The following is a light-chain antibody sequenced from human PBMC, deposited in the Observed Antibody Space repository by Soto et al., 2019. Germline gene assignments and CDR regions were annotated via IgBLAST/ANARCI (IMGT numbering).Light chain of an antibody. J-gene: IGKJ1*01. V-gene: IGKV3D-15*01. CDR1: QSISDT. Sequence: EIVVTQSPATLSVSPGGRATLSCRASQSISDTLAWYQQKPGQAPRLLIYGASSRATGIPDRFSGSGSGTDFTLTISSLQPDDFATYYWQQYNSYPWTFGQGTKVDI. CDR3: QQYNSYPWT. CDR2: GAS.